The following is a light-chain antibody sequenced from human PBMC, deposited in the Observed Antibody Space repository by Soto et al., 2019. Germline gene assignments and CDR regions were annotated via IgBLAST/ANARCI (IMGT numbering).Light chain of an antibody. CDR1: QSVSDT. V-gene: IGKV3-15*01. CDR2: GAS. CDR3: QQYNSWPWT. J-gene: IGKJ1*01. Sequence: EIVMTHSPATLSVSPGERATLSCRASQSVSDTLTWYQQKPGQAPRLLIHGASTRATGIPARFSGSGSGTAFTLTISSLQSEDSAVYYCQQYNSWPWTFGQGTKVDIK.